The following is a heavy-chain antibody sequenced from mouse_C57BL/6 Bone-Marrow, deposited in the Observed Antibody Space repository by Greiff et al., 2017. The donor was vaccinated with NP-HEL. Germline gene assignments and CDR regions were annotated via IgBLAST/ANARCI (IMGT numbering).Heavy chain of an antibody. J-gene: IGHJ4*01. CDR3: ARKEDWENAMDY. V-gene: IGHV1-76*01. D-gene: IGHD4-1*01. CDR2: IYPGSGNT. CDR1: GYTFTDYY. Sequence: QVHVKQSGAELVRPGASVKLSCKASGYTFTDYYINWVKQRPGQGLEWIARIYPGSGNTYYNEKFKGKATLTAEKSSSTAYMQLSSLTSEDSAVYFCARKEDWENAMDYWGQGTSVTVSS.